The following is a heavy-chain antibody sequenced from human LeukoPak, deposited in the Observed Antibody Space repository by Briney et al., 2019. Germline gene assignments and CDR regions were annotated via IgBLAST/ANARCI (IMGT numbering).Heavy chain of an antibody. CDR1: GGSISSSSYY. CDR3: ARQKTYYYDSSGWY. D-gene: IGHD3-22*01. J-gene: IGHJ4*02. Sequence: SETLSLTCTVSGGSISSSSYYWGWIRQPPGQGLEWIGSIYYSGSTYYNPSLKSRVTISVDTSKNQFSLKLSSVTAADTAVYYCARQKTYYYDSSGWYWGQGTLVTVSS. CDR2: IYYSGST. V-gene: IGHV4-39*01.